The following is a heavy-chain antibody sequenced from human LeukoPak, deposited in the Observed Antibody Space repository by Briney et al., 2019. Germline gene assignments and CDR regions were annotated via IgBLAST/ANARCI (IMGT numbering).Heavy chain of an antibody. CDR3: ARGENQLTPWSAVDY. J-gene: IGHJ4*02. CDR1: GYTFTGYY. D-gene: IGHD2-2*01. V-gene: IGHV1-2*02. CDR2: INPNSGGT. Sequence: ASVKVSCKASGYTFTGYYMHWVRQAPGQGLEWMGWINPNSGGTNYAQKFQGRVTMTRDTSISTAYMELSRLRSDDTAVYYCARGENQLTPWSAVDYWGQGTLVTVSS.